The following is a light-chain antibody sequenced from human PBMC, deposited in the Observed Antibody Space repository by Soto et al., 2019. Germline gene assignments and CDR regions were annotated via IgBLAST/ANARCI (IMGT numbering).Light chain of an antibody. V-gene: IGKV3-20*01. CDR1: QSVGRNY. CDR2: VAS. Sequence: IVLTQSPGTLSVSPGERATLPCRASQSVGRNYLAWYKQKPGQAPRLLIYVASSRATGIPDRFSGSASGTDCTLNISRLQPKGFAVYYCQEYAESPFTIGGGTKVEAK. CDR3: QEYAESPFT. J-gene: IGKJ4*01.